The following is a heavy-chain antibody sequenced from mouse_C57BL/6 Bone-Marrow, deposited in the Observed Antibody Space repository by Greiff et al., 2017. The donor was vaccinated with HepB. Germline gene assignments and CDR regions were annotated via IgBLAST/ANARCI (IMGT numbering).Heavy chain of an antibody. V-gene: IGHV1-82*01. CDR3: ARRWSPYYFDY. CDR1: GYAFSSSW. D-gene: IGHD1-1*02. Sequence: QVQLKESGPELVKPGASVKISCKASGYAFSSSWMNWVKQRPGKGLEWFGRIYPGDGDTNYNGKFKGKATLTADNSSSTAYMQLSSLTSEDSAVYCCARRWSPYYFDYWGQGTTLTVSS. J-gene: IGHJ2*01. CDR2: IYPGDGDT.